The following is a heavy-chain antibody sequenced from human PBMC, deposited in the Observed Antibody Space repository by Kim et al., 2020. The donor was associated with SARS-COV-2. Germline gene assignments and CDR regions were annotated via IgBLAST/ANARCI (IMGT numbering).Heavy chain of an antibody. CDR2: IRVNSFGATA. V-gene: IGHV3-49*03. CDR1: GFSFGDFT. CDR3: SREATVIRGAITKDDSFDI. Sequence: GGSLRLSCTASGFSFGDFTMGWFRQAPGKGLEWVGFIRVNSFGATAEYAASIRGRFTISRDDSRGIAYLQMNSLKTEDTAVYYCSREATVIRGAITKDDSFDIWGQGTRVTVSS. J-gene: IGHJ3*02. D-gene: IGHD3-10*01.